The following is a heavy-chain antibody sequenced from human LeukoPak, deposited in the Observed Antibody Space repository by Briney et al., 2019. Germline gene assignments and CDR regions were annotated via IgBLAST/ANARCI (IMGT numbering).Heavy chain of an antibody. CDR3: ARGPYYYDSSGYEIKNWFDP. D-gene: IGHD3-22*01. J-gene: IGHJ5*02. Sequence: ASVKVSCKASGYTFTSYAMNWVRQAPGQGPEWMGWINTNTGNPTYAQGFTGRFVFSLDTSVSAAYLRISSLKAEDTAVYYCARGPYYYDSSGYEIKNWFDPWGQGTLVTVSS. CDR1: GYTFTSYA. CDR2: INTNTGNP. V-gene: IGHV7-4-1*02.